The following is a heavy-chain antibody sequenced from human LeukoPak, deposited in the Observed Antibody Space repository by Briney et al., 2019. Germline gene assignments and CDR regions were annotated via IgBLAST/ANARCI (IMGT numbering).Heavy chain of an antibody. CDR3: ARDRSQYYYDSSGYYYVSFDY. Sequence: ASVKVSCTAPGGTFSSYAISWVRQAPGQGLEWMGGIIPIFGTANYAQKFQGRVTITADESTSTAYMELSSLRSEDTAVYYCARDRSQYYYDSSGYYYVSFDYWGQGTLVTVSS. V-gene: IGHV1-69*13. CDR2: IIPIFGTA. J-gene: IGHJ4*02. D-gene: IGHD3-22*01. CDR1: GGTFSSYA.